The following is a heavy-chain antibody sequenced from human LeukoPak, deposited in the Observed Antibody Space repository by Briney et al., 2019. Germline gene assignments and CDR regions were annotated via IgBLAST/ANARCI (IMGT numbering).Heavy chain of an antibody. CDR2: ISNDGSKK. V-gene: IGHV3-30*18. Sequence: GGSLRLSCAASGFTFSSYGMHWVRQAPGKGLEWVAVISNDGSKKYYADSVKGRFTISRDNSKNTLYLQMNSLRVDDTAVYYCAKNWNLDNWGQGTLVTVSS. CDR3: AKNWNLDN. CDR1: GFTFSSYG. D-gene: IGHD1-1*01. J-gene: IGHJ4*02.